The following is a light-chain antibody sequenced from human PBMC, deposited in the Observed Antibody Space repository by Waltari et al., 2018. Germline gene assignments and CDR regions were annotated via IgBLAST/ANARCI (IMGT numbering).Light chain of an antibody. CDR1: TGTVTSXXX. Sequence: QAVVTQDPSLTVSPGGAVTRTCGSSTGTVTSXXXXXXCQQKPGKVPRALIYGATNKHSWTPARFSGSLLGGKAALTLSGAQPEDEAAYYCLLWYSGARWVCGGGTKLSVL. J-gene: IGLJ3*02. CDR3: LLWYSGARWV. V-gene: IGLV7-46*01. CDR2: GAT.